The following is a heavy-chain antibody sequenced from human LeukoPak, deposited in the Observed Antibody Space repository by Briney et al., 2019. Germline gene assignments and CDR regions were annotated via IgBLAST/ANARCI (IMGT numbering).Heavy chain of an antibody. V-gene: IGHV1-3*01. Sequence: GASVKVSCNASGYTFSSYNMHWVRQAPGQRLEWMGWINAGNGNTKFSQKFQGRVTITRDTSASTGYMELSSLTSEDTAVYYCAFRGVSDDFDSWGQGTLVTVSS. J-gene: IGHJ4*02. CDR2: INAGNGNT. CDR1: GYTFSSYN. D-gene: IGHD3-10*01. CDR3: AFRGVSDDFDS.